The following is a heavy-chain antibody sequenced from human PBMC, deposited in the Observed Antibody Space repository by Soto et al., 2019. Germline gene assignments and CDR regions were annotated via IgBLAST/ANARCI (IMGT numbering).Heavy chain of an antibody. V-gene: IGHV3-23*01. CDR2: ISGGGGST. CDR3: AKVSLGALTFTDYYYYGLDV. J-gene: IGHJ6*02. D-gene: IGHD1-26*01. CDR1: GFTFSTYA. Sequence: QTGGSLRLSCAASGFTFSTYAMNWVRQAPGKGLEWVSAISGGGGSTYYADSVKGRVTISRDNSKNTLYLQMNSPRVEDTAVYYCAKVSLGALTFTDYYYYGLDVWGQGTTVTAP.